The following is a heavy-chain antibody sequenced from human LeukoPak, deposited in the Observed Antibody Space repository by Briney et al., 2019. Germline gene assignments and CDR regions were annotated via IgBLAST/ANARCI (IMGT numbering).Heavy chain of an antibody. CDR1: GVSVSSGSYY. V-gene: IGHV4-61*01. CDR2: IYYSGST. Sequence: SETLSLTCTVSGVSVSSGSYYWSWIRQPPGKGLEWIGYIYYSGSTNYNPSLKSRVTISVDTSKNQFSLKLSSVTAADTAVYYCAGSYGGNSINYWGQGTLVTVSS. D-gene: IGHD4-23*01. CDR3: AGSYGGNSINY. J-gene: IGHJ4*02.